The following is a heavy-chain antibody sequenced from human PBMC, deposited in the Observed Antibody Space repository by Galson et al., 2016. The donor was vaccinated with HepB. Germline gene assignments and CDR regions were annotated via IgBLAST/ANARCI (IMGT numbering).Heavy chain of an antibody. V-gene: IGHV1-2*04. Sequence: SVKVSCKASGYTFTGHYMHWVRQAPGQGLECMGWINPNSGGTNYAQKFQGWVTISRDSSISTAYMELRGLKSDDTAVYYCARSYCSDSGCFPHGMDVWGQGTTVTVSS. CDR2: INPNSGGT. J-gene: IGHJ6*02. CDR1: GYTFTGHY. D-gene: IGHD2-15*01. CDR3: ARSYCSDSGCFPHGMDV.